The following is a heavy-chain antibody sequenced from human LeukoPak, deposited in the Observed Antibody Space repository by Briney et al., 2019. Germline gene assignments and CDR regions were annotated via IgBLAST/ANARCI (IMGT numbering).Heavy chain of an antibody. CDR1: GFTFSDYA. V-gene: IGHV3-23*01. J-gene: IGHJ4*02. CDR3: ARRVGATGFDY. D-gene: IGHD1-26*01. CDR2: ISGSASTT. Sequence: GGSLRLSCAASGFTFSDYAMSWARQAPGKGLEWVSGISGSASTTSYADSVKGRFTISRDNSKNTLYLQMNSLRAEDTAVYYCARRVGATGFDYWGQGTLVTVSS.